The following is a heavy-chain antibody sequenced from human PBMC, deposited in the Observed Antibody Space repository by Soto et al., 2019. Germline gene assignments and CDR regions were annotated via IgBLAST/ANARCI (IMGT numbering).Heavy chain of an antibody. V-gene: IGHV2-5*02. CDR2: IYWDDDK. D-gene: IGHD1-26*01. Sequence: QITLRQSGPTRVRPTQPLTLTCNFSGFSLSSSGVGVGWIRQPPGKAPEWLVVIYWDDDKRYSPSLKSRLTITKDASNKQVVLTMTNMDPVDTGTYYCAHRALYSGSYWDGGCFEVWGQGSPVTVSP. CDR1: GFSLSSSGVG. J-gene: IGHJ4*02. CDR3: AHRALYSGSYWDGGCFEV.